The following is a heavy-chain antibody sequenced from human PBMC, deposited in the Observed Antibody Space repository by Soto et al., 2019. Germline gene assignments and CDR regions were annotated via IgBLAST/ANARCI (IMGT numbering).Heavy chain of an antibody. D-gene: IGHD6-6*01. J-gene: IGHJ4*02. V-gene: IGHV3-23*01. CDR1: GFTFSSYA. CDR2: ISGSGATT. Sequence: GGSLRLSCAASGFTFSSYAMSWVRQAPGRGLERVSAISGSGATTYYADSVKGRFTFSRDNSKNTLYLQMNSLRAEDTAVYYCAKAYTSSSLRYYFDYWGRGTLVTVSS. CDR3: AKAYTSSSLRYYFDY.